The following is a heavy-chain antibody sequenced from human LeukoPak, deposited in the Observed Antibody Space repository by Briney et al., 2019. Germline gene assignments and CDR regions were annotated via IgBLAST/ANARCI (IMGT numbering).Heavy chain of an antibody. J-gene: IGHJ4*02. V-gene: IGHV4-34*01. CDR2: INYSGST. CDR3: ARGKDYYDSSGYTDY. CDR1: GGSFSGYY. Sequence: SETLSLTCAVYGGSFSGYYWSWVRQPPGKGLEWIWEINYSGSTNYNPSLKSRLTISLDTSKNQFSLKLSSVTAADTAVYYCARGKDYYDSSGYTDYWGQGTLVTVSS. D-gene: IGHD3-22*01.